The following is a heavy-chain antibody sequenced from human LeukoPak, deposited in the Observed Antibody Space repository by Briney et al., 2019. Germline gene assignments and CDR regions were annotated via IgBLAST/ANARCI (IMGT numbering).Heavy chain of an antibody. D-gene: IGHD1-26*01. CDR3: ARAGVGASRAFDI. CDR1: GYTFTCYY. Sequence: ASVKVSCKASGYTFTCYYMHWVRQAPGQGLEWMGWINPNSGGTNYAQKFQGRVTMTRDTSISTAYMELSRLRSDDTAVYYCARAGVGASRAFDIWGQGTMVTVSS. J-gene: IGHJ3*02. CDR2: INPNSGGT. V-gene: IGHV1-2*02.